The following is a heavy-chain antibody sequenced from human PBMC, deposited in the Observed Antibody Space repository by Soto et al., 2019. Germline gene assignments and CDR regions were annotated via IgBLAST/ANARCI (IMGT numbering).Heavy chain of an antibody. J-gene: IGHJ6*02. CDR3: ARVCGGDCHNGMEV. CDR2: IYYSGST. CDR1: VGSISSGGYY. D-gene: IGHD2-21*02. Sequence: QVQLRESGPGLVKSSQTLSLTCTVSVGSISSGGYYWSWIRQHPGKGLEWIGYIYYSGSTYYNPPLKSRVTISLDTSKSQFYLKLSSVTAADTAVYYCARVCGGDCHNGMEVWGQGTTVTVSS. V-gene: IGHV4-31*03.